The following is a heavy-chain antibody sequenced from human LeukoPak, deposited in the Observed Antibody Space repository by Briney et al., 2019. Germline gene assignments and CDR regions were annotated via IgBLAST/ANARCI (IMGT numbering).Heavy chain of an antibody. V-gene: IGHV4-39*01. D-gene: IGHD1-26*01. CDR2: IYYSGST. Sequence: PSETLSLTCTVSGGSISSSSYYWGWIRQPPGKGLEWIGSIYYSGSTYYNPSLKSRVTISVDTSKNQFSLKLSSVTAADTAVYYCASDSSRSYINYWGQGTLVTVSS. CDR3: ASDSSRSYINY. CDR1: GGSISSSSYY. J-gene: IGHJ4*02.